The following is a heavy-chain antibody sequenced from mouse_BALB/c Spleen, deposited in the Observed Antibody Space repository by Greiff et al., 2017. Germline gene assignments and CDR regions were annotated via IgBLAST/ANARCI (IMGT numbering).Heavy chain of an antibody. V-gene: IGHV5-6-5*01. J-gene: IGHJ2*01. CDR2: ISSGGST. Sequence: EVHLVESGGGLVKPGGSLKLSCAASGFTFSSYAMSWVRQTPEKRLEWVASISSGGSTYYPDSVKGRITISRDNARNILYLQMSSMRYEDTAMYYCARRDCAYYFDYWGQGTTLTVSS. D-gene: IGHD3-3*01. CDR3: ARRDCAYYFDY. CDR1: GFTFSSYA.